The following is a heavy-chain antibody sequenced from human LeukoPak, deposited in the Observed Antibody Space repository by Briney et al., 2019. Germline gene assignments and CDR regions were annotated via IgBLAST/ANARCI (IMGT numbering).Heavy chain of an antibody. CDR2: IYYSGST. CDR1: GGSISSYY. J-gene: IGHJ4*02. Sequence: PSETLSVTCTVSGGSISSYYWSWIRQPPGKGLEWIGYIYYSGSTNYNPSLKSRVTISVDTSKNQFSLKLSSVTAADTAVYYCARIGHEDYYFDYWGQGTLVTVSS. V-gene: IGHV4-59*01. CDR3: ARIGHEDYYFDY.